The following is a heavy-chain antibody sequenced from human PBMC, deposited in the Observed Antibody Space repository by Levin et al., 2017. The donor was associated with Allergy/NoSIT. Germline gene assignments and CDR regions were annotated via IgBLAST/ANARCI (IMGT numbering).Heavy chain of an antibody. V-gene: IGHV3-11*05. CDR2: ISRGNSYT. CDR3: ARGRVPNDY. Sequence: PGGSLRLSCAASGFIVSDSYMSWIRQAPGKGLEWVSYISRGNSYTNYLDSVKGRFTISRGNAKNSLYLQMNSLRAEDTAIYYCARGRVPNDYWGQGTLVTVSS. D-gene: IGHD3-10*01. CDR1: GFIVSDSY. J-gene: IGHJ4*02.